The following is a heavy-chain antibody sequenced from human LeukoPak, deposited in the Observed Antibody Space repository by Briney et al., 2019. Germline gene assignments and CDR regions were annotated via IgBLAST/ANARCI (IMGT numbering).Heavy chain of an antibody. J-gene: IGHJ4*02. CDR1: GFTFSTFR. V-gene: IGHV3-7*01. Sequence: GGSLRLSCAASGFTFSTFRMSWVRQAPGKGLEFVASLRQGGSEKYIVDSMKGRFTISRDNAQNSLYLQMNSLRDEDTAVYYCARKGIAVAVPDYWGQGTLVTVSS. CDR3: ARKGIAVAVPDY. D-gene: IGHD6-19*01. CDR2: LRQGGSEK.